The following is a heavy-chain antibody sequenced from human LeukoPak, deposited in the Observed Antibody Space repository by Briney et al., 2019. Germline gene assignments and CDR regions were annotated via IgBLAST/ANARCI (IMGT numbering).Heavy chain of an antibody. Sequence: SETLSLTCAVYGGSFSGYYWSWIRQPAGKGLEWIGRIYTSGSTNYNPSLKTRVTISVDTSKNQCSLKLSSVTAADTAVYYCARGPLTMTRGFDPWGQGTLVTVSS. CDR3: ARGPLTMTRGFDP. CDR2: IYTSGST. J-gene: IGHJ5*02. D-gene: IGHD4-17*01. CDR1: GGSFSGYY. V-gene: IGHV4-59*10.